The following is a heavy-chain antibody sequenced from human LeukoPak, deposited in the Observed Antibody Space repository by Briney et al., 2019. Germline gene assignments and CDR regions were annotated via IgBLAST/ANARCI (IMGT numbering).Heavy chain of an antibody. CDR2: INPSGGST. V-gene: IGHV1-46*01. CDR3: ARGAGVVSGTTLDY. J-gene: IGHJ4*02. Sequence: ASVKVSCKAYGYMFTNYCMHWVRQAPGQGLEWMGIINPSGGSTSYAQKFQGRVTMTRDTSTSTVYMELNSLRSEDTAIFYCARGAGVVSGTTLDYWGQGTLVTVSS. CDR1: GYMFTNYC. D-gene: IGHD1-1*01.